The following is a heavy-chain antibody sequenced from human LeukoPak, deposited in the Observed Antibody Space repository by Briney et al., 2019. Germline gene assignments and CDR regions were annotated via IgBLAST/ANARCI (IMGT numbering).Heavy chain of an antibody. J-gene: IGHJ6*02. D-gene: IGHD3-3*02. V-gene: IGHV4-34*09. CDR3: ARGGIFVVVPPGDYGMDV. CDR2: INHSGST. Sequence: PSETLSLTCAVYGGSFSGYYWSWIRQPPGKGLEWIGEINHSGSTNYNPSLKSRVTISIDTSKNQFSLELRSVTAADTAVYYCARGGIFVVVPPGDYGMDVWGQGTTVTVSS. CDR1: GGSFSGYY.